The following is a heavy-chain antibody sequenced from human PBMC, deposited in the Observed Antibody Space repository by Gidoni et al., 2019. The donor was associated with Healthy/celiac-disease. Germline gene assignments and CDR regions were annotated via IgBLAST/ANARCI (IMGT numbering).Heavy chain of an antibody. CDR3: ARGIGTYYYDKNAFDI. V-gene: IGHV1-18*01. D-gene: IGHD3-22*01. J-gene: IGHJ3*02. CDR2: ICAYNGNT. Sequence: QVQLVQSGAAGQKPGASVKVSCQASGYTCSSYGISWVRQAPGQGLEWMGWICAYNGNTNYAQKLQGRVTMTTDTSTSTAYRELRSLRSDDTAVYYCARGIGTYYYDKNAFDIWGQGTMVTVSS. CDR1: GYTCSSYG.